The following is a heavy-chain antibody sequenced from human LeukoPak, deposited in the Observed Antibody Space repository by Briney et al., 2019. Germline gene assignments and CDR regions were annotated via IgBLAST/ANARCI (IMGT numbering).Heavy chain of an antibody. CDR2: ISYDGTYE. V-gene: IGHV3-30*04. Sequence: GGSLRLSCAASGFSFSSDAMHWVRQAPGKGLEWVALISYDGTYEDYPDSVKGRFNISRDNSKSTMSLQMKCLKLENTAVYYCVGEVGPRDFGNWGQGTLVTVSS. CDR3: VGEVGPRDFGN. J-gene: IGHJ4*02. CDR1: GFSFSSDA. D-gene: IGHD1-26*01.